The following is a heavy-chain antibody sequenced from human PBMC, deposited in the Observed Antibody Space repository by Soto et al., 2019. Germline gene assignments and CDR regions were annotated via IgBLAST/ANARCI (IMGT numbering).Heavy chain of an antibody. CDR3: AHAFGGTSWPNDAFDV. Sequence: SGPTLVNPPQTLTLTCIFSGFSFSADGVGVGWIRQPPGKTLEWLALIYWDDDTRYRPSLKSRLTITKDSSKNQVVLTMTNMDPLDTATYYCAHAFGGTSWPNDAFDVWGQGTVVTVSS. V-gene: IGHV2-5*02. CDR2: IYWDDDT. D-gene: IGHD3-16*01. CDR1: GFSFSADGVG. J-gene: IGHJ3*01.